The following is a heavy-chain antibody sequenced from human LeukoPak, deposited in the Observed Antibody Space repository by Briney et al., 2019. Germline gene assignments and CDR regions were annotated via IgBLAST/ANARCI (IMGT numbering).Heavy chain of an antibody. Sequence: GGSLRLSCAASGFIVSSNYVSWVRQAPGKGLEWVSTIYSGGSTYYADSVKGRFTISRDNSQNKLYLQMNSLRAEDTAVYYCARAATLAGPFDYWGQGTLVTVSA. D-gene: IGHD6-13*01. CDR3: ARAATLAGPFDY. J-gene: IGHJ4*02. V-gene: IGHV3-53*01. CDR2: IYSGGST. CDR1: GFIVSSNY.